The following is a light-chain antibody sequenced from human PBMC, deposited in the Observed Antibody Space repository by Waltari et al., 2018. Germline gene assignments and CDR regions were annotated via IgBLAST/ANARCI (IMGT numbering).Light chain of an antibody. J-gene: IGLJ2*01. CDR3: SSYVANNNPV. V-gene: IGLV2-8*01. CDR2: EVS. Sequence: QSVLTQPPPASGSPGQSVTISRTVTTRDRGGYNFVSWYQHHPGNAPRLIIYEVSERPSGVPDRFSGSKSGNTAPLTVSGLQAEDEADYYCSSYVANNNPVFGGGTKLTVL. CDR1: TRDRGGYNF.